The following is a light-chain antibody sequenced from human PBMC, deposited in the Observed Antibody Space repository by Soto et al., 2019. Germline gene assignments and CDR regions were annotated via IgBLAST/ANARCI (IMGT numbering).Light chain of an antibody. CDR1: QSVSSSY. Sequence: EILLTQSPGTLSLSLGERATLSCRASQSVSSSYLAWYQQKPDQAPRLLIYDAANRATGIPARFSGSGSGTDFTLTISSLEPEDFAVYYCQQRSNWPPRITFGQGTRLEI. CDR2: DAA. J-gene: IGKJ5*01. V-gene: IGKV3D-20*02. CDR3: QQRSNWPPRIT.